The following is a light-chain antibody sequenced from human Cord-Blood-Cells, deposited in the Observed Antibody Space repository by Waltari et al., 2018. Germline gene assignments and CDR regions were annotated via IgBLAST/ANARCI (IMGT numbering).Light chain of an antibody. Sequence: DVVLIQSPLSLPVTLGQPASISCRSSQSLVYSDGNTYLHWFQQRPGQSPRRLIYKVSNRDSVVPDRFSGSGSGTDFTLKISRVEAEDVGFYYCMQGTHWPPYTFGQGPKLEIK. CDR1: QSLVYSDGNTY. J-gene: IGKJ2*01. CDR3: MQGTHWPPYT. CDR2: KVS. V-gene: IGKV2-30*01.